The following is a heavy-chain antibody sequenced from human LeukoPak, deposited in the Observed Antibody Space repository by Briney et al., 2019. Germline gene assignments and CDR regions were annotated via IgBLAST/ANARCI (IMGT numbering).Heavy chain of an antibody. V-gene: IGHV1-8*01. CDR2: MNPNSGNT. CDR3: ARVGIAVAGTYYFDY. CDR1: GYTFTSYD. J-gene: IGHJ4*02. Sequence: ASVKVSCKASGYTFTSYDINWVRQATGQGLEWMGWMNPNSGNTGYAQKFQGRVTMTRNTSISTAYMELSSLRSEDTAVYYCARVGIAVAGTYYFDYWAREPWSPSPQ. D-gene: IGHD6-19*01.